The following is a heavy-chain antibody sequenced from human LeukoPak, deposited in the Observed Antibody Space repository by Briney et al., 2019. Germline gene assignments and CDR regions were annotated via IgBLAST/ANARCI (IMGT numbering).Heavy chain of an antibody. CDR1: GFSFSDYY. CDR2: ISNSGSTI. Sequence: GGSLRLSCAASGFSFSDYYMTWIRQAPGKGLEWVSYISNSGSTIYYADSVKGRFTISRDNSKNTLYLQMNSLGAEDTAVYYCAKARGRDGYKDELDYWGQGTLVTVSS. J-gene: IGHJ4*02. CDR3: AKARGRDGYKDELDY. V-gene: IGHV3-11*01. D-gene: IGHD5-24*01.